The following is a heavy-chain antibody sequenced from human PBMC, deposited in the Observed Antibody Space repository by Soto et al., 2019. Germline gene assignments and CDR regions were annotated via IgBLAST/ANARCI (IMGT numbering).Heavy chain of an antibody. V-gene: IGHV1-46*01. CDR2: INPSGGNT. CDR3: ARSTRLIVVVSAAADY. J-gene: IGHJ4*02. CDR1: GYTFTSYY. D-gene: IGHD2-2*01. Sequence: ASVKVSCKASGYTFTSYYMHWVRQAPGQGLEWMGIINPSGGNTNYAQKFQGRVTMTRDTSTSTVYMELSSLRSEDTAVYYCARSTRLIVVVSAAADYWGQGTLVTVSS.